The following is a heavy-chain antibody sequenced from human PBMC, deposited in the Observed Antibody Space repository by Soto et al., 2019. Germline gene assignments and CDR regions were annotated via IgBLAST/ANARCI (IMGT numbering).Heavy chain of an antibody. CDR3: ARGYFDSGQGYDL. V-gene: IGHV5-51*01. CDR1: GHLFNNHW. D-gene: IGHD3-10*01. J-gene: IGHJ5*02. CDR2: IFTRDSET. Sequence: GESLKISCKGPGHLFNNHWIGWVRQTPGKGLEWMGLIFTRDSETKTSPSFQGHVSFSVDNSINTVYLQWTSLKTTDTGIYFCARGYFDSGQGYDLWGQGTLLTVSS.